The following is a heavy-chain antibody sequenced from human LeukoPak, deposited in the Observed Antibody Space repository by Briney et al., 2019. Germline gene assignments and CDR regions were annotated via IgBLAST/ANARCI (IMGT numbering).Heavy chain of an antibody. CDR1: GFTFSSYV. D-gene: IGHD1-26*01. CDR3: AKDRLGAMMYFDF. V-gene: IGHV3-23*01. Sequence: PGGSLRLSCAASGFTFSSYVMSWVRQAPGKGLEWVSAISGSGGSTYYADSVKGRFTISRDNSKNTLYLQMNSLRAEDTAVYYCAKDRLGAMMYFDFWGQGTLVTVSS. CDR2: ISGSGGST. J-gene: IGHJ4*02.